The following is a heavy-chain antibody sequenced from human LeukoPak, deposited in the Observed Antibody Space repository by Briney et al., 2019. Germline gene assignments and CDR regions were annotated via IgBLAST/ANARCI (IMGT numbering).Heavy chain of an antibody. CDR3: ARDSSGYDTLDY. J-gene: IGHJ4*02. Sequence: SQTLSLTCTVSGGSISSGDYYWSWIRQPPGRGLEWIGYIHYNGRTYYNPSLMSRVTMSVDTSKNQFSLKLSSVTAADTAVCYCARDSSGYDTLDYWGQGTLVTASS. V-gene: IGHV4-30-4*01. CDR2: IHYNGRT. D-gene: IGHD3-22*01. CDR1: GGSISSGDYY.